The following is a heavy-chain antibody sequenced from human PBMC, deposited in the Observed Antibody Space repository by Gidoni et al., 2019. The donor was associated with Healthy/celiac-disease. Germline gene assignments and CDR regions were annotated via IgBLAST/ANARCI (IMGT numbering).Heavy chain of an antibody. CDR2: INHSGST. D-gene: IGHD6-13*01. CDR3: ARGWYFSSYHYYGMDV. Sequence: QVQLQQWGAGLLKPSETLSLTGAVYGGSFSGYYWSWIRQPPGKGLEWIGEINHSGSTNYNPSLKSRVTISVDTSKNQFSLKLSSVTAADTAVYYCARGWYFSSYHYYGMDVWGQGTTVTVSS. J-gene: IGHJ6*02. CDR1: GGSFSGYY. V-gene: IGHV4-34*01.